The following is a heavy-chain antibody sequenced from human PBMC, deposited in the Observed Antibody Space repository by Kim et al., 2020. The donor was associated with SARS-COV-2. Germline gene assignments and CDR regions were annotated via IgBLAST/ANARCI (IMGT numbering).Heavy chain of an antibody. D-gene: IGHD2-2*01. V-gene: IGHV3-21*01. CDR3: ARVSVPIGKVVPAAMPSPYYDYYGMDV. CDR2: ISSSSSYI. CDR1: GFTFSSYS. Sequence: GGSLRLSCAASGFTFSSYSMNWVRQAPGKGLEWVSSISSSSSYIYYADSVKGRFTISRDNAKNSLYLQMNSLRAEDTAVYYCARVSVPIGKVVPAAMPSPYYDYYGMDVWGQGTTVTVSS. J-gene: IGHJ6*02.